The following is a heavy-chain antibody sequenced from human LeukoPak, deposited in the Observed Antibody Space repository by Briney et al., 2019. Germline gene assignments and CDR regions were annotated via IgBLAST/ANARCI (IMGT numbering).Heavy chain of an antibody. CDR1: GFAFSSYG. CDR2: IGGDSGTT. J-gene: IGHJ2*01. V-gene: IGHV3-23*01. D-gene: IGHD5-24*01. CDR3: AKTIPYWYFDL. Sequence: GGSLRLSCAASGFAFSSYGMSWVRQAPGKGLEWVSAIGGDSGTTYADSVKGRFTISRDNSKYTLYLQMNSLRAEDTAIYYCAKTIPYWYFDLWGRGTLVTVSS.